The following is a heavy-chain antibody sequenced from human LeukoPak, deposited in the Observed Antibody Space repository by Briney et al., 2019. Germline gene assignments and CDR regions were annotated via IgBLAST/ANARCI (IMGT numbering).Heavy chain of an antibody. J-gene: IGHJ5*02. V-gene: IGHV4-39*01. Sequence: SETLSLTCTVSGGSISSSSYYWGWIRQPPGKGLEWIGSIYYSGSTYYNPSLKSRVTMSVDTSKNQFSLKLSSVTAADTAVYYCARSIAARPGAGFDPWGQGTLVTVSS. D-gene: IGHD6-6*01. CDR3: ARSIAARPGAGFDP. CDR2: IYYSGST. CDR1: GGSISSSSYY.